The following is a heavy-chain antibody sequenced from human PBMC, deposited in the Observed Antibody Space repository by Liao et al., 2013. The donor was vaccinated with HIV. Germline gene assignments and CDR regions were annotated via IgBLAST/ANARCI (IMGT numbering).Heavy chain of an antibody. CDR2: INHSGST. V-gene: IGHV4-34*01. J-gene: IGHJ4*02. CDR3: ARGLRFVDTAMVNYFDY. D-gene: IGHD5-18*01. Sequence: QVQLQQWGAGLLKPSETLSLTCAVYGGSFSGFHWSWIRQPPGKGLEWIGEINHSGSTNYNPSLKSRVTISVDTSKNQFSLKLSSVTAADTAVYYCARGLRFVDTAMVNYFDYWGQGTLVTVSS. CDR1: GGSFSGFH.